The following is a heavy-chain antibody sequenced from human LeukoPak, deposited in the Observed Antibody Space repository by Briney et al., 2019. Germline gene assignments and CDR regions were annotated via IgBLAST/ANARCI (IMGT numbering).Heavy chain of an antibody. CDR1: GGSISSSSYY. V-gene: IGHV4-39*07. CDR2: IYYSGST. CDR3: ARGVLAYYYYYYMDV. J-gene: IGHJ6*03. D-gene: IGHD2-8*01. Sequence: PSETLSLTCTVSGGSISSSSYYWGWIRQPPGKGLEWIGSIYYSGSTYYNPSLKGRVTISVDTSKNQFSLKLSSVTAADTAVYYCARGVLAYYYYYYMDVWGKGTTVTISS.